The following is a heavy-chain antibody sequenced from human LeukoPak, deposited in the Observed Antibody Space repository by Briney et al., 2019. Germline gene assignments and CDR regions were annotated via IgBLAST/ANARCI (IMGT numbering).Heavy chain of an antibody. CDR3: AKVVRGDYSDYFDY. D-gene: IGHD4-11*01. V-gene: IGHV3-23*01. CDR2: ISAGGGTT. Sequence: GGSLRLSCAASGFTFTNYAMSWVRRAPVKGLEWVSTISAGGGTTYYADSVKGRFTISTDNSKNTLYLQMNSLRAEDTAVYFCAKVVRGDYSDYFDYWGQGTLVTVSS. J-gene: IGHJ4*02. CDR1: GFTFTNYA.